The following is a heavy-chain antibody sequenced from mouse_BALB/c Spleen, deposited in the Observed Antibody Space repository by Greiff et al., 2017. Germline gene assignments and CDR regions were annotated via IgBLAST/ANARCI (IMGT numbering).Heavy chain of an antibody. CDR2: INSNGGST. Sequence: EVMLVESGGGLVQPGGSLKLSCAASGFTFSSYGMSWVRQTPDKRLELVATINSNGGSTYYPDSVKGRFTISRDNAKNTLYLQMSSLKSEDTAMYYCARGGDGYGNYDYWGQGTTLTVSS. J-gene: IGHJ2*01. V-gene: IGHV5-6-3*01. D-gene: IGHD2-1*01. CDR3: ARGGDGYGNYDY. CDR1: GFTFSSYG.